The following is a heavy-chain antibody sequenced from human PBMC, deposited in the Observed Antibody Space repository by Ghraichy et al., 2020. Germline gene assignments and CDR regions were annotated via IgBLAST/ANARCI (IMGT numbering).Heavy chain of an antibody. CDR1: GFTFSSYS. CDR3: ARTANYYDSSGYDDY. Sequence: GGSLRLSCAASGFTFSSYSMNWVRQAPGKGLEWVSYISSSSSTIYYADSVKGRFTISRDNAKNSLYLQMNSLRDEDTAVYYCARTANYYDSSGYDDYWGQGTLVTVSS. J-gene: IGHJ4*02. D-gene: IGHD3-22*01. CDR2: ISSSSSTI. V-gene: IGHV3-48*02.